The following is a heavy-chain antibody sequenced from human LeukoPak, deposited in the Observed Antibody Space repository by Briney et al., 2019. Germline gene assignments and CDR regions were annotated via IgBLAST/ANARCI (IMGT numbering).Heavy chain of an antibody. D-gene: IGHD3-22*01. J-gene: IGHJ4*02. CDR2: IYYSGST. CDR3: LRDTTYDSSGYFDY. CDR1: GGSISSYY. Sequence: SETLSLTCTVSGGSISSYYWSWIRQPPGKGLEWIGYIYYSGSTNYNPSLKSRVTISVDTSKNQFSLKLSSVTAADTAMYYCLRDTTYDSSGYFDYWGQGTLVTVSS. V-gene: IGHV4-59*01.